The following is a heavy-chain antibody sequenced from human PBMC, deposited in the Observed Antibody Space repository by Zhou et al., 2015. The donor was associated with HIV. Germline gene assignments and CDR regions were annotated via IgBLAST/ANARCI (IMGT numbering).Heavy chain of an antibody. D-gene: IGHD6-19*01. Sequence: QVQLVQSGAEVKKPGASVKVSCKASGYTFTGYYMHWVRQAPGQGLEWMGIINPTDGSTSYAQKFQGRVSMTRDKSTSTVYMALTSLRSEDTAVYYCAKAVTGSDWGFDYWGQGTLVTVSS. V-gene: IGHV1-46*01. CDR1: GYTFTGYY. CDR2: INPTDGST. CDR3: AKAVTGSDWGFDY. J-gene: IGHJ4*02.